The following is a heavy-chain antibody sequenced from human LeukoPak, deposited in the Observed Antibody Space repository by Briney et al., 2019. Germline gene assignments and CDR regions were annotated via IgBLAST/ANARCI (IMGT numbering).Heavy chain of an antibody. D-gene: IGHD1-26*01. CDR3: ATDSYSGSSDDAFDI. CDR2: FDPEDGET. Sequence: ASVKVPCKVSGYTLTELSMHWVRQAPGKGLEWMGGFDPEDGETIYAQKFQGRVTMTEDTSTDTAYMELSSLRSEDTAVYYCATDSYSGSSDDAFDIWGQGTMVTVSS. V-gene: IGHV1-24*01. CDR1: GYTLTELS. J-gene: IGHJ3*02.